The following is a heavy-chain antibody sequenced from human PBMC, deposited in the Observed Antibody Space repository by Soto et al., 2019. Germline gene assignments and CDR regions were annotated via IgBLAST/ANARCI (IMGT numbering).Heavy chain of an antibody. CDR2: INAGNGNT. V-gene: IGHV1-3*01. CDR3: ASDHTRGGTEYYFDY. D-gene: IGHD2-2*02. Sequence: QVQLVQSGAEVKKPGASVKVSCKASGYTFTSYAMHWVRQAPGQRLEWMGWINAGNGNTKYSQKFQGSITITRNIAASTAYVERSSLRSEDTTVYYCASDHTRGGTEYYFDYWGHGTLVTVSS. CDR1: GYTFTSYA. J-gene: IGHJ4*01.